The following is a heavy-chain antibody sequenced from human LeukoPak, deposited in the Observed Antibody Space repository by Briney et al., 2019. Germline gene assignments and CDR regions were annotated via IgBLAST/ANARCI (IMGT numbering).Heavy chain of an antibody. CDR2: INHSGST. V-gene: IGHV4-34*01. D-gene: IGHD3-22*01. CDR3: ARGSLHYYYDSSGYFDY. CDR1: GGSFSGYY. J-gene: IGHJ4*02. Sequence: SETLSLTCAVYGGSFSGYYWSWIRQPPGKGLEWIGEINHSGSTNYNPSLKSRVTISVDTSKNQFSLKLSSVTAADTAVYYCARGSLHYYYDSSGYFDYWGQGTLVTVSS.